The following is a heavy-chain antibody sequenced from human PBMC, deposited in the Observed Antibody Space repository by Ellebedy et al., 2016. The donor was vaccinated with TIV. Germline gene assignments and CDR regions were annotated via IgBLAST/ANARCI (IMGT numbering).Heavy chain of an antibody. V-gene: IGHV1-2*02. CDR3: ARGVLLAGRGTFDY. CDR1: GYTFTTYY. J-gene: IGHJ4*02. Sequence: AASVKVSCKASGYTFTTYYIHWMRQAPGQGLEWLGWIIPSSGGTNYAPKFQGRVDMTRDTSVSTAYMELTNLRSDDTAIYYCARGVLLAGRGTFDYWGQGALVTVSS. D-gene: IGHD3-10*01. CDR2: IIPSSGGT.